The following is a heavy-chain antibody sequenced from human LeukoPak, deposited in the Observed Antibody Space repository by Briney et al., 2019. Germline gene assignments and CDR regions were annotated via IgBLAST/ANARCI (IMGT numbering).Heavy chain of an antibody. CDR2: INHSGST. J-gene: IGHJ2*01. CDR3: AREGGIAAAGNAPYFDL. V-gene: IGHV4-34*01. Sequence: SETLSLTCAVYGGSFSGYYWSWIRQPPGKGLEWIGEINHSGSTNYNPSLKSRVTISVDTSKNQFSLKLSSVTAADTAVYYCAREGGIAAAGNAPYFDLWGRGTLVTVSS. CDR1: GGSFSGYY. D-gene: IGHD6-13*01.